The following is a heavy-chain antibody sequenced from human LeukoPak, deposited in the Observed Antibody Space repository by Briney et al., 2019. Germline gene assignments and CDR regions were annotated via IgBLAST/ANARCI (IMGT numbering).Heavy chain of an antibody. D-gene: IGHD3-22*01. CDR2: ISSDGSKK. J-gene: IGHJ4*02. V-gene: IGHV3-30*04. CDR1: GFTFSNYA. Sequence: GGSLRLSCAASGFTFSNYAMHWVRQAPGKGLEWVAVISSDGSKKDYADSAKARFTISRDNSKNTLYLQMNSLRAEDTAVYYCARGGTYYYDSSGYYYAAYFDYWGQGTLVTVSS. CDR3: ARGGTYYYDSSGYYYAAYFDY.